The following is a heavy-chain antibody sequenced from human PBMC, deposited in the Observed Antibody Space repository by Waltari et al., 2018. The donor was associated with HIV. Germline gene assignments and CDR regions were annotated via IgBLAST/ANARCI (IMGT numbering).Heavy chain of an antibody. CDR2: LKSKTDVGTT. CDR1: GFTFSDAW. D-gene: IGHD1-26*01. Sequence: EVQLVESGGGLVKPGGSLRLSCAVSGFTFSDAWMSWVRQAPGEGLEWIGRLKSKTDVGTTDYAAAVKGRFTMSGDDLKNILYLEMSSLRPEDTGVYYCATVGGGTRDFWGQGTLVTVSS. V-gene: IGHV3-15*01. J-gene: IGHJ1*01. CDR3: ATVGGGTRDF.